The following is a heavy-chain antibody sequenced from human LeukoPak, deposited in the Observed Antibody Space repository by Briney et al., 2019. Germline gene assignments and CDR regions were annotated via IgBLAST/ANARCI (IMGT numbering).Heavy chain of an antibody. CDR1: GFTFSRHS. Sequence: GGSLRLSCAASGFTFSRHSMNWVRQAPGRGLEWESSISSSSSYIYYADSVKGRFTISRDNAKNSLYLQMNSLRAEDTAVYYCARDFLGYYYASSGYPPYFDHWGQGTLVTVSS. CDR2: ISSSSSYI. J-gene: IGHJ4*02. D-gene: IGHD3-22*01. CDR3: ARDFLGYYYASSGYPPYFDH. V-gene: IGHV3-21*01.